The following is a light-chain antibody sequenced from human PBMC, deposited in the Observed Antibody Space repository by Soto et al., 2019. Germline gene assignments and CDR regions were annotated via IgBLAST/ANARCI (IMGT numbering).Light chain of an antibody. CDR3: SSYTSSTFYV. CDR1: SSDVGGYNY. Sequence: QSALTQPASVSGSHGQSITISCTGTSSDVGGYNYVSWYQQHPGKAPKLMIYEVSNRPSGVSNRSSGSKSGNTASLTISGLQAEDEADYYCSSYTSSTFYVFGTGTKLTVL. CDR2: EVS. V-gene: IGLV2-14*01. J-gene: IGLJ1*01.